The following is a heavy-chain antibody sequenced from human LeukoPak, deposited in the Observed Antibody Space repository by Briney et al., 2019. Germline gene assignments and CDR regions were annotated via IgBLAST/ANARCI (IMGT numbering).Heavy chain of an antibody. CDR2: INHSGST. CDR3: ARDQSSSSWYSGFDP. CDR1: GGSFSGYY. V-gene: IGHV4-34*01. J-gene: IGHJ5*02. Sequence: ASETLSLTCAVYGGSFSGYYWSWIRQPPGKGLEWIGEINHSGSTNYNPSLKSRVTISVDTSKNQFSLKLSSVTAADTAVYYCARDQSSSSWYSGFDPWGQGTLVTVSS. D-gene: IGHD6-13*01.